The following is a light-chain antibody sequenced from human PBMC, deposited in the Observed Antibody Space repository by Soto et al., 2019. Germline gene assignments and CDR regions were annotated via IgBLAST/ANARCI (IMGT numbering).Light chain of an antibody. V-gene: IGKV1-39*01. CDR3: QQSYSAPRT. CDR2: AAS. Sequence: DIQMTQSPSSLSASVGDRVTITCRARQSISSYLNWYQQKPGKAPNLLIFAASNLQSGVPSRFSGSGSGTDFTLTISSLQPEDFATYYCQQSYSAPRTFGQGTKVEVK. J-gene: IGKJ1*01. CDR1: QSISSY.